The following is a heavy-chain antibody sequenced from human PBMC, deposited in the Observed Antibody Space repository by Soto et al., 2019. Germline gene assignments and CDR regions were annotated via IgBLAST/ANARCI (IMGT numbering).Heavy chain of an antibody. CDR2: IYYRGST. D-gene: IGHD2-2*01. Sequence: PSESLSLTCIVSGGSISSGDYYWSWIRQPPGKGLEWIGYIYYRGSTYYNPSHKSRVSISVDTSKNQFSLKLTSVTAADTAVYYCARAQLVGYYFDDWGQGTLVTVSS. V-gene: IGHV4-30-4*01. CDR1: GGSISSGDYY. J-gene: IGHJ4*02. CDR3: ARAQLVGYYFDD.